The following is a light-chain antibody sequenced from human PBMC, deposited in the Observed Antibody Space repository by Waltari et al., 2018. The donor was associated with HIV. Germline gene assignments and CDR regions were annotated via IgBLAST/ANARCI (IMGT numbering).Light chain of an antibody. CDR2: KNI. CDR3: VGWDASLSAYV. Sequence: QSVLTQPPSASGTPGQRVTISCSGSSSNIGNDNVYWYKQLPGTTPKLLIYKNIQRPSGVPDRFAGSKSGTSAYLAISGLRSEDEADYYCVGWDASLSAYVFGAGTKVTVL. V-gene: IGLV1-47*01. J-gene: IGLJ1*01. CDR1: SSNIGNDN.